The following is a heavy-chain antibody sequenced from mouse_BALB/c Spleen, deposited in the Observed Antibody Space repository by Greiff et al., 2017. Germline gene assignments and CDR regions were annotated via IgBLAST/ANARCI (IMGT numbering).Heavy chain of an antibody. J-gene: IGHJ1*01. CDR1: GFTFSDYY. Sequence: EVKVEESGGGLVKPGGSLKLSCAASGFTFSDYYMYWVRQTPEKRLEWVATISDGGSYTYYPDSVKGRFTISRDNAKNNLYLQMSSLKSEDTAMYYCARDKDYGSSYEGYFDVWGAGTTVTVSS. CDR2: ISDGGSYT. D-gene: IGHD1-1*01. CDR3: ARDKDYGSSYEGYFDV. V-gene: IGHV5-4*02.